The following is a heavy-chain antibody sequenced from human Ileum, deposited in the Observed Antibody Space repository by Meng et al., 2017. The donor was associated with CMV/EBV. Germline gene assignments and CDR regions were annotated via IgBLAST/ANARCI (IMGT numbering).Heavy chain of an antibody. CDR3: AKRQTDY. CDR2: ISGSGNSI. V-gene: IGHV3-23*01. CDR1: GFTFTNYA. Sequence: GESLKISCAASGFTFTNYAMSWVRQAPGKGLEWVSTISGSGNSIYYADSVKGRFTISRDNLNNTLYLQMNTLRAEDTALYYCAKRQTDYWGQGTLVTVSS. J-gene: IGHJ4*02.